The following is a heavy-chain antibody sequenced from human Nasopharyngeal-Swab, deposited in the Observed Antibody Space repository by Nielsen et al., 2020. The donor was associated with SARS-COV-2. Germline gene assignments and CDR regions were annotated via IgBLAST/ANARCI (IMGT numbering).Heavy chain of an antibody. D-gene: IGHD6-6*01. CDR1: GYTFTGYY. Sequence: ASAQVSCKASGYTFTGYYMHGVRQAPGQGLEWMGRINPNSGGTNYAQKFQGRVTMTKDTSISTAYMELSRLRSDDTAVYYCAREEYSSSGDGGCHYWGQGTLVTVSS. CDR3: AREEYSSSGDGGCHY. V-gene: IGHV1-2*06. J-gene: IGHJ4*02. CDR2: INPNSGGT.